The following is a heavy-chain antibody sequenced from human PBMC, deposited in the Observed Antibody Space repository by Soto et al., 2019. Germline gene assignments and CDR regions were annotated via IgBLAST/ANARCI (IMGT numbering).Heavy chain of an antibody. D-gene: IGHD3-3*01. CDR1: GFTFSSYE. CDR3: ARETYYDFWSGYPVGMDV. V-gene: IGHV3-48*03. J-gene: IGHJ6*02. CDR2: ISSSGSTI. Sequence: PGGSLRLSCAASGFTFSSYEMNWVRQAPGKGLEWVSYISSSGSTIYYADSVKGRFTISRDNAKNSLYLQMNSLRAEDTAVYYCARETYYDFWSGYPVGMDVWGQGTTVTVSS.